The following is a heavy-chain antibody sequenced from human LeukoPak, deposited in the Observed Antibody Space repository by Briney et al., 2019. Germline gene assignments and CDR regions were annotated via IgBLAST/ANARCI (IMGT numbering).Heavy chain of an antibody. CDR1: GGTFSSYA. V-gene: IGHV1-69*13. D-gene: IGHD2-2*01. Sequence: ASVKVSCKASGGTFSSYAISWVRQAPGQGLEWMGGIIPIFGTANYAQKFQGRVTITADESTSTAYMELRSLRSDDTAVYYCARVVPAATSPFDYWGQGTLVTVSS. J-gene: IGHJ4*02. CDR2: IIPIFGTA. CDR3: ARVVPAATSPFDY.